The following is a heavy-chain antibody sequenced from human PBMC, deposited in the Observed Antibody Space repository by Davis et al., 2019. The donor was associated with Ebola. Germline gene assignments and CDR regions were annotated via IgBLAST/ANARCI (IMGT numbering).Heavy chain of an antibody. J-gene: IGHJ4*02. CDR3: ARHIHYSSSFAFDY. CDR2: IYYSGST. CDR1: ASSFLICIFY. V-gene: IGHV4-39*01. Sequence: SETLSLTCTLSASSFLICIFYWGWIRQPPGKGLEWIGSIYYSGSTYYNPSLKSRVTISVDTSKNQFSLKLSSVTAADTAVYYCARHIHYSSSFAFDYWGKGTLVTVSS. D-gene: IGHD6-13*01.